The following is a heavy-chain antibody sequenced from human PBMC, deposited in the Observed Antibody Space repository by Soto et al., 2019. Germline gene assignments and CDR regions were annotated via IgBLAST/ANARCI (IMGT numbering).Heavy chain of an antibody. J-gene: IGHJ3*02. CDR3: ARDDCSGGSCYPPTGAFDI. D-gene: IGHD2-15*01. Sequence: QVELVQSGAEEKKPGASVKVSCKASGYTFTTYAMHWVRQAPGQRLEWMGWINPVNGHTKYSQKFQGRVTFAGDTSASTAYMEVGSLTSEDTAVSYCARDDCSGGSCYPPTGAFDIWGQGTMVTVSS. CDR1: GYTFTTYA. CDR2: INPVNGHT. V-gene: IGHV1-3*05.